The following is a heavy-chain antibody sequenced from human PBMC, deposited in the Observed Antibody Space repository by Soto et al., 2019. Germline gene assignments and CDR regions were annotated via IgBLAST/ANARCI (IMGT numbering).Heavy chain of an antibody. Sequence: QVQLVQSGAEVKKPGSSVKVSCKASGGTFSSYTISWVRQAPGQGLEWMGRIIPILGIANYAQKFQGRVTITADKSTSTAYMELSSLRSEDTVVYYCASPRYCTNGVCYTGDAFDIWGQGTMVTVSS. CDR3: ASPRYCTNGVCYTGDAFDI. V-gene: IGHV1-69*02. D-gene: IGHD2-8*01. CDR1: GGTFSSYT. CDR2: IIPILGIA. J-gene: IGHJ3*02.